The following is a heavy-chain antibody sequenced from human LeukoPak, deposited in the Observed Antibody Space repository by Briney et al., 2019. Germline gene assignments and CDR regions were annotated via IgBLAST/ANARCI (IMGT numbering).Heavy chain of an antibody. CDR2: IKQDGTEK. J-gene: IGHJ4*02. D-gene: IGHD3-22*01. CDR1: GFIFSSHW. CDR3: ARAGYYDSRGYYCDY. Sequence: GGSLRLSCAGSGFIFSSHWMSWVRQAPGKGLEWVANIKQDGTEKYYVDSVKGRSTISRDNAENSLYLQMNSLRAEDTAVYYCARAGYYDSRGYYCDYRGQGTLVTVSS. V-gene: IGHV3-7*01.